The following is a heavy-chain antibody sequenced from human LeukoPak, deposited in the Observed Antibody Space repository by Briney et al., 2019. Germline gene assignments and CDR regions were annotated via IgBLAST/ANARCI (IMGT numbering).Heavy chain of an antibody. CDR3: ARQSGWMWGIAAAGIFDY. CDR2: IYYSGST. V-gene: IGHV4-59*08. Sequence: PSETLSLTCTVSGGSISSYYWSWIRQPPGKGLEWIGYIYYSGSTNYNPSLKSRVTISVDTSKNQFSLKLSSVTAADTAVYYCARQSGWMWGIAAAGIFDYWGQGTLVTVSS. J-gene: IGHJ4*02. CDR1: GGSISSYY. D-gene: IGHD6-13*01.